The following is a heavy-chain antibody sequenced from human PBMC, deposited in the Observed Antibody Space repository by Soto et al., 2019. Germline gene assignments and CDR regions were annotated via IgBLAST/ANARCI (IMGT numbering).Heavy chain of an antibody. V-gene: IGHV3-11*01. D-gene: IGHD5-18*01. CDR1: GFTFSDYY. CDR2: ISHSGTNI. Sequence: GGSLRLSCAASGFTFSDYYMSWIRQAPGKGLEWVSYISHSGTNIYYADSVKGRFTISRDNAQNSLYLQMNSLRAEDTAVYYCAREDWDREYSFAVDWGRGTVVTVSS. CDR3: AREDWDREYSFAVD. J-gene: IGHJ4*02.